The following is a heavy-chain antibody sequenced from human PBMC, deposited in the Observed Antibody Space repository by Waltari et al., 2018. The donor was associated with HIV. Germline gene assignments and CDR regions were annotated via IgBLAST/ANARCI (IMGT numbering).Heavy chain of an antibody. J-gene: IGHJ2*01. CDR2: VYVGDSES. Sequence: EVQLEQSGAEVKKPGDSLKISCKGSGNKFDKYWIGWVRQIPGNGLEWMGVVYVGDSESRYNPSFEGQVTCSVDRCLNPAFLQSDRLNTSDTAIYYCARPVRPSSYFDLLSSYYGDFCYLDVGGPGTVVTVSS. D-gene: IGHD3-10*01. V-gene: IGHV5-51*01. CDR3: ARPVRPSSYFDLLSSYYGDFCYLDV. CDR1: GNKFDKYW.